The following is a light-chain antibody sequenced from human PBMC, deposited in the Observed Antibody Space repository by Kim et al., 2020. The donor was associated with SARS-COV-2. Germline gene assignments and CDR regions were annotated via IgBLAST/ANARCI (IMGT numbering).Light chain of an antibody. CDR2: GAS. CDR1: ESVRSNY. V-gene: IGKV3-20*01. J-gene: IGKJ2*01. Sequence: PGERATLSCRASESVRSNYLAWYQQKRAQAPRLLIYGASSRAGGIPDRFSGSGSGSDFTLTISRLQPEDFAVYFCQQYVGSPYTFGQGTKLE. CDR3: QQYVGSPYT.